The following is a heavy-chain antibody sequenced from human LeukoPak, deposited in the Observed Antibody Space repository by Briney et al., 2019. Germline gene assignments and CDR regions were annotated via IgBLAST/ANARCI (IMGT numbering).Heavy chain of an antibody. CDR2: ISSSSSYI. J-gene: IGHJ4*02. CDR1: GFSFSSYN. D-gene: IGHD2-21*02. V-gene: IGHV3-21*01. CDR3: AIAYCGGDCYLRETGYYFDY. Sequence: GGSLRLSCAASGFSFSSYNMNWVRQAPGKGLEWVSSISSSSSYIYYADSVKGRFTISRDNAKNSLYLQMNSLRAEDTAVYYCAIAYCGGDCYLRETGYYFDYWGQGTLVTVSS.